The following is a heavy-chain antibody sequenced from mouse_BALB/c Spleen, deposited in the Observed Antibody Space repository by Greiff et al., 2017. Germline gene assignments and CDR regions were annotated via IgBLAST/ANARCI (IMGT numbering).Heavy chain of an antibody. J-gene: IGHJ4*01. CDR2: IDPENGDT. CDR1: GFNIKDYY. CDR3: NGGDSSGYYAMDD. Sequence: VQLQQSGAELVRSGASVKLSCTASGFNIKDYYMHWVKQRPEQGLEWIGWIDPENGDTEYAPKFQGKATMTADTSSNTAYLQLSSLTSEDTAVYYCNGGDSSGYYAMDDWGQGTSVTVSS. V-gene: IGHV14-4*02. D-gene: IGHD3-2*01.